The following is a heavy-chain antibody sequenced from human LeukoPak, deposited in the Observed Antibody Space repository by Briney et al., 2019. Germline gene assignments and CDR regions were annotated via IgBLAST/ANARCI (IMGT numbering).Heavy chain of an antibody. D-gene: IGHD6-19*01. CDR1: GFAFSSYS. Sequence: PGGSLRLSCAASGFAFSSYSINWVRQAPGKGLEWVSSISSSGSYIYYADSVKGRFTISRDNSKNTLYLQMNSLRAEDTAVYYCAKVASSGWFRPPYYFDYWGQGTLVTVSS. J-gene: IGHJ4*02. V-gene: IGHV3-21*01. CDR2: ISSSGSYI. CDR3: AKVASSGWFRPPYYFDY.